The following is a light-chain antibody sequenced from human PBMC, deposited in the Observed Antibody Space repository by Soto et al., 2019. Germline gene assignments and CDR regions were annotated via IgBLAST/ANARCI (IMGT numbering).Light chain of an antibody. CDR2: AAS. J-gene: IGKJ4*01. CDR3: QQTTSFPLT. CDR1: QGISSW. Sequence: DIQMTQSPSFVSASVGDRVTITCRASQGISSWLAWYQHRPGRAPKLLIHAASNLESGVPSRCSGSGSGTDFTLTISSLQPEDFATYYCQQTTSFPLTFGGGTKVEIK. V-gene: IGKV1-12*01.